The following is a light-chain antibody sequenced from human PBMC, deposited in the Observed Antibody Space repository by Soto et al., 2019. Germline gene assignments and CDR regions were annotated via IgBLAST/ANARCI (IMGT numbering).Light chain of an antibody. V-gene: IGLV2-14*01. CDR3: SSYTNNQRV. CDR2: EVN. Sequence: QSALTQPASVSGSPGQSITISCTGTSSDVGSYKYVSWYQQHPGKAPKLMIYEVNNRPSGVSNRFSGSKSGNTASLTISGLQAEDEADYYCSSYTNNQRVFGGGTKLTVL. J-gene: IGLJ3*02. CDR1: SSDVGSYKY.